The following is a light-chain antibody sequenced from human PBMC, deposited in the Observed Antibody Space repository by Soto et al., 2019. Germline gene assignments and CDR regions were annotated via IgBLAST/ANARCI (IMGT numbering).Light chain of an antibody. Sequence: DIVMTQSPLSLPVTLGQSASISRRSSQSLENSDGKTYLSWFKQRPGQSPRRLISEVSKRDSGVPDRIRGSGLGTDFTLHISSVEAEDVGVYYCMQGRHLAWTFGQGTKVDIK. CDR1: QSLENSDGKTY. J-gene: IGKJ1*01. CDR3: MQGRHLAWT. V-gene: IGKV2-30*01. CDR2: EVS.